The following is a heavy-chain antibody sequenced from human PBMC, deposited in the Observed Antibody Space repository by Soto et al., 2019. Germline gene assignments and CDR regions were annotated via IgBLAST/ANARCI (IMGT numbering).Heavy chain of an antibody. CDR2: ISGSGVST. CDR3: VKEFRGAFDY. D-gene: IGHD3-16*01. Sequence: GGALRLSCAASGFTFSSYAMSWGRQAPGKGLEWVSAISGSGVSTCYADSVKGRFIMSRDISKNTLYLQMNSLRDEDTAVYFCVKEFRGAFDYWGQGTLVTVSS. CDR1: GFTFSSYA. V-gene: IGHV3-23*01. J-gene: IGHJ4*02.